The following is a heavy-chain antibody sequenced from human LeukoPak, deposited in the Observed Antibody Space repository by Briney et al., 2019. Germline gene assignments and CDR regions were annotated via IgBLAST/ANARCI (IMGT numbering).Heavy chain of an antibody. CDR1: GFTLATYS. Sequence: PGGSLRLSCAASGFTLATYSMNWVRQAPGKGLEWVSSISSSSAYIYYADSVKGRFTISRDNAKESLFLQMNSLRPEDTALYYCARAFSNGWYHDYWGQGTLVTVSS. CDR2: ISSSSAYI. J-gene: IGHJ4*02. CDR3: ARAFSNGWYHDY. V-gene: IGHV3-21*01. D-gene: IGHD6-19*01.